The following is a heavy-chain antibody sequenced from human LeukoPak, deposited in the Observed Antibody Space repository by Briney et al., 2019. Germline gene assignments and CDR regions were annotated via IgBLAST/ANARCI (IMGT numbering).Heavy chain of an antibody. CDR3: AKYLLGWFDP. Sequence: SETLSLTCAVYGGSFSGYYWSWIRQPPGKGLEWIGYIYYSGSTNYNPSLKSRVTISLDTSKNQFYLKLSSVTAADTAVYYCAKYLLGWFDPWGQGTLVTVPS. J-gene: IGHJ5*02. V-gene: IGHV4-59*01. CDR2: IYYSGST. CDR1: GGSFSGYY. D-gene: IGHD3-16*01.